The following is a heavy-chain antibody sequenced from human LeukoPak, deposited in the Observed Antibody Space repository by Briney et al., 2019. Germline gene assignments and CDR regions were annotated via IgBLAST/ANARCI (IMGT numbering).Heavy chain of an antibody. Sequence: SETLSLTCTVSGGSISSYYWSWIRQPPGKGLEWIGYIYYSGSTNYNPPLKSRVTISVDTSKNQLSLKLSSVTAADTAVYYCARDFSGSRTDDAFDIWGQGTMVTVSS. CDR1: GGSISSYY. CDR3: ARDFSGSRTDDAFDI. V-gene: IGHV4-59*01. CDR2: IYYSGST. J-gene: IGHJ3*02. D-gene: IGHD1-26*01.